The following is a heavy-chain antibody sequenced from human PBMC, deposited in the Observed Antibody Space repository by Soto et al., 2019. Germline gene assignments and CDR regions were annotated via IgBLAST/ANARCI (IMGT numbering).Heavy chain of an antibody. CDR3: ARDGGNLARGIAAAGIYYYYYYGMDV. D-gene: IGHD6-13*01. J-gene: IGHJ6*02. V-gene: IGHV1-69*13. Sequence: SVKVSCKASGGTFSSYAISWVRQAPGQGLEWMGGIIPIFGTANYAQKFQGRVTITADESTSTAYMELSSLRSEDTAVYYCARDGGNLARGIAAAGIYYYYYYGMDVWGQGTTVTVSS. CDR1: GGTFSSYA. CDR2: IIPIFGTA.